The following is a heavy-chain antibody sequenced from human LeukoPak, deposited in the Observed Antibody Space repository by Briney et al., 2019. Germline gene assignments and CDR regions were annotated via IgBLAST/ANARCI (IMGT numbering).Heavy chain of an antibody. CDR2: VNHSGST. V-gene: IGHV4-34*01. D-gene: IGHD3-22*01. J-gene: IGHJ4*02. CDR1: GGSFSGYY. CDR3: ARVDSSGYYYGRAGIDY. Sequence: PSETLSLTCAVYGGSFSGYYWSWIRQPPGKGLEWIGEVNHSGSTNYNPSLKSRVTISVDTSQNRCSLELSSVTAADTAVYYCARVDSSGYYYGRAGIDYWGQGTLVTVSS.